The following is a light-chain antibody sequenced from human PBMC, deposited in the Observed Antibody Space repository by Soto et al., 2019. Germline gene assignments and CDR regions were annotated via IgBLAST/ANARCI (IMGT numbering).Light chain of an antibody. CDR2: GAS. V-gene: IGKV3-15*01. Sequence: EIVMTQSPATLSVSPGGRATLSCRASQSISDTLAWYQQKPGQAPRLLIHGASTRATGFPARFSGSGSGTDFTLTISSLQSEDFALYYCQQYGSSAPITFGQGTRLEI. J-gene: IGKJ5*01. CDR3: QQYGSSAPIT. CDR1: QSISDT.